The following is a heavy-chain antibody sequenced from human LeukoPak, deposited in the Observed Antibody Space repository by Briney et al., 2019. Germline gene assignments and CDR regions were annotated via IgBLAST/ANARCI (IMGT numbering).Heavy chain of an antibody. D-gene: IGHD2-8*01. Sequence: GGSLRLSCVASRFIFSVYGMHWVRQAPGKGQEWVAFMSYDENTEYYIDSVKGRFTISRDNSKNTLFLQLNNLRPEDTGVYYCARDGSTNSQNWFDPWGQGTLVIVSS. CDR1: RFIFSVYG. CDR2: MSYDENTE. CDR3: ARDGSTNSQNWFDP. J-gene: IGHJ5*02. V-gene: IGHV3-33*05.